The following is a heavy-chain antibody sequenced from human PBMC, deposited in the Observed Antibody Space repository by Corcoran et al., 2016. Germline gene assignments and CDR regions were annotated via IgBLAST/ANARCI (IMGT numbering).Heavy chain of an antibody. Sequence: QVQLVQSGAEVKKPGASVKVSCKASGYTFTSYYMHWVRQAPGQGLEWMGIINPSGGSTSYAQKFQGRVTMTRDTSTSTVYMELGSLSSEATAVYYCAREGGIEMATILEIGFPNCFDYWGQGTQVTVSS. V-gene: IGHV1-46*01. CDR1: GYTFTSYY. CDR3: AREGGIEMATILEIGFPNCFDY. J-gene: IGHJ4*02. CDR2: INPSGGST. D-gene: IGHD5-12*01.